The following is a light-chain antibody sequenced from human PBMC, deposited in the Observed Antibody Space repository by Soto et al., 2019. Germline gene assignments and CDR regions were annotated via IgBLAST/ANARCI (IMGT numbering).Light chain of an antibody. Sequence: SVLTQPPSASGTPGQRVTISCSGSSSNIGSNYVYWYQQLPGTAPKLLIYRNNQRPSGVPDRFSGSKSGTSAYLAISGLRSEDEADYYCAAWDDSLSGLVFGGGTKLTVL. CDR1: SSNIGSNY. J-gene: IGLJ3*02. V-gene: IGLV1-47*01. CDR3: AAWDDSLSGLV. CDR2: RNN.